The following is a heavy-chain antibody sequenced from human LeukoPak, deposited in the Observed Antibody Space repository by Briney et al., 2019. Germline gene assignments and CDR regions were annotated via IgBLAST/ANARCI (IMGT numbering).Heavy chain of an antibody. V-gene: IGHV3-11*05. CDR2: ISSQSTYT. Sequence: GGSLRLSCAASGFTFSDYYVSWIRQAPGKGLEWVSYISSQSTYTNYADSVKGRFTISRDNAKNSLYLQMDSLRAEDTAAYYCAREFRSYSGDSRALDYWGQGTLVTVSS. CDR3: AREFRSYSGDSRALDY. J-gene: IGHJ4*02. CDR1: GFTFSDYY. D-gene: IGHD4-17*01.